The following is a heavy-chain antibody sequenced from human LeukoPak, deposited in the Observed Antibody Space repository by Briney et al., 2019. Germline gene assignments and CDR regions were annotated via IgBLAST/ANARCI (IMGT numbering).Heavy chain of an antibody. Sequence: SETLSLTCTVSGGSISSGGYYWSWIRQPPGKGLEWIGYIYYSGSTYYNPSLKSRVTISVDTSKNQFSLKLSSVTAADTAVYYCARDLGMSLAYWGQGTLVTVSS. CDR2: IYYSGST. D-gene: IGHD3-16*01. CDR1: GGSISSGGYY. J-gene: IGHJ4*02. CDR3: ARDLGMSLAY. V-gene: IGHV4-30-4*01.